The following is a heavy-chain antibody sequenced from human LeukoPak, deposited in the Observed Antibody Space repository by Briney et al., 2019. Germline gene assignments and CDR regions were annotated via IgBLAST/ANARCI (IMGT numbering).Heavy chain of an antibody. J-gene: IGHJ4*02. CDR2: IKEDGTRK. D-gene: IGHD3-22*01. CDR3: ARDKSSGYYYFDY. Sequence: GGSLRLSCAASGFTFSSHWMTWVRQAPGKGLEWVANIKEDGTRKNYMDSVKGRFTISRDNAKNSLYLQMSGLRAEDTALYYCARDKSSGYYYFDYWGQGTLVTVSS. CDR1: GFTFSSHW. V-gene: IGHV3-7*03.